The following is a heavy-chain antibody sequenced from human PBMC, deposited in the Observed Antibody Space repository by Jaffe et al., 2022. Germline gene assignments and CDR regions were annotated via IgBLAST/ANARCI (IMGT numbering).Heavy chain of an antibody. CDR2: ITWNSGNI. V-gene: IGHV3-9*01. Sequence: EVQLVESGGGLVQPGRSLRLSCAASGFTFDDYGMHWVRQAPGKGLEWVSGITWNSGNIGYADSVKGRFIISRDNAKNSLYLQMNSLRAEDTALYYCAKGGYSGYDGEGLDYWGQGTLVTVSS. D-gene: IGHD5-12*01. CDR1: GFTFDDYG. J-gene: IGHJ4*02. CDR3: AKGGYSGYDGEGLDY.